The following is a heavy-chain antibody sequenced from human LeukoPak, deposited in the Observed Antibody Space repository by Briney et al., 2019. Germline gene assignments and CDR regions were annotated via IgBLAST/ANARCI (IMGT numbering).Heavy chain of an antibody. CDR1: GFNFRSYG. CDR2: ISGNGGTT. CDR3: ALDRAYSYGSDY. V-gene: IGHV3-23*01. Sequence: AGGSLRLSCAASGFNFRSYGMHWVRQTPGKGLEWVSTISGNGGTTYYADSVKGRFTISRDNSKNTLSLQMNSLRAEDTAIYSCALDRAYSYGSDYWGQGTLVTVSS. D-gene: IGHD5-18*01. J-gene: IGHJ4*02.